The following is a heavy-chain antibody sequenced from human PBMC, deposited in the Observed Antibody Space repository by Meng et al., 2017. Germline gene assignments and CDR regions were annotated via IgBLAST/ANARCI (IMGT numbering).Heavy chain of an antibody. CDR1: GYTFTDYY. Sequence: GQLVTSGAEVKKPGDTVKISCKVSGYTFTDYYMLWVQQAPGKGLEWMGLVDPEDGETIYAEKFQGRVTITADTSTDTAYMELSSLRSEDTAVYYCATDLYRDWFDPWGQGTLVTVSS. CDR3: ATDLYRDWFDP. CDR2: VDPEDGET. V-gene: IGHV1-69-2*01. J-gene: IGHJ5*02. D-gene: IGHD1-26*01.